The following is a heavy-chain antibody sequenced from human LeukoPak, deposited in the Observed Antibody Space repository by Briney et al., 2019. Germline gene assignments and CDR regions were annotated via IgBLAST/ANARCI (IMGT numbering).Heavy chain of an antibody. CDR2: IYYSGSTYYNSGGT. J-gene: IGHJ4*02. D-gene: IGHD6-13*01. V-gene: IGHV4-31*03. CDR3: ARAGSGAAGLFDY. CDR1: GGSISSGGYY. Sequence: PSETLSLTCTVSGGSISSGGYYWTWIRQHPGKGLEWIGYIYYSGSTYYNSGGTYYNPPLKSRVAISVDTSKNQFSLKLSSVTAAVTAVYYCARAGSGAAGLFDYWGQGTLVTVSS.